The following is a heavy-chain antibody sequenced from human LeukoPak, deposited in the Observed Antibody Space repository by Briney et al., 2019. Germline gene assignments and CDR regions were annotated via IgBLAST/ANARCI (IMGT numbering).Heavy chain of an antibody. J-gene: IGHJ4*02. V-gene: IGHV4-61*03. CDR3: ARVGSSYGPFDY. CDR2: IYYTGST. CDR1: GGSVSSISSY. Sequence: NPSETLSLTCTVSGGSVSSISSYWSWIRQPPGKGLEWIGYIYYTGSTNYNPSLKSRVTISVDTSKNHFSLKLSSVTAADTAVYYCARVGSSYGPFDYWGQGILVTVSS. D-gene: IGHD5-18*01.